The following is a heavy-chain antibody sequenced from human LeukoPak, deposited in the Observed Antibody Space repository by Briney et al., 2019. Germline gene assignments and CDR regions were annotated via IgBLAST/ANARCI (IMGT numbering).Heavy chain of an antibody. CDR3: AGGFDSSKMGY. CDR1: GGSISSGGHY. J-gene: IGHJ4*02. V-gene: IGHV4-31*03. D-gene: IGHD6-13*01. Sequence: PSQTLSLTCPVTGGSISSGGHYWSWIRQHPGKGLERIGCIYYSEFTYYNPSLKSRVTLSVDSSENQLSLKPSSVTAADTAVYCCAGGFDSSKMGYWGQGTLVTVSS. CDR2: IYYSEFT.